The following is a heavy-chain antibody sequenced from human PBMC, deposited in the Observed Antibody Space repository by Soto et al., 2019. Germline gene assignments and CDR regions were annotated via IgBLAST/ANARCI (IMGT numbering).Heavy chain of an antibody. D-gene: IGHD1-26*01. CDR2: IYISGRT. CDR1: GGSISSYH. V-gene: IGHV4-4*07. J-gene: IGHJ4*02. Sequence: QVQMQESGPGLVKPSETLSLTCTVSGGSISSYHWNWLRQPAGKGLVWIGHIYISGRTNYNPSLKSRVTMSVDTSKNQFPLNLSSVTAADTAIYYCASLAGISGNYHDYWGQGTLVTVSS. CDR3: ASLAGISGNYHDY.